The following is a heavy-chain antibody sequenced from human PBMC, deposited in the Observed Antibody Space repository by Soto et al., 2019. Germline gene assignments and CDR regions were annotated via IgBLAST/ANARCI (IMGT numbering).Heavy chain of an antibody. CDR1: GFTFSNAW. D-gene: IGHD3-3*01. V-gene: IGHV3-15*01. Sequence: GGSLRLSCAASGFTFSNAWMSWVRQAPGKGLEWVGRIKSKTDGGTTDYAAPVKGRFTISRDDSKNTLYLQMNSLKTEDTAVYYCTTVKAWNIRFLEWLPPNYYYYTDVWGKGTTVTVSS. J-gene: IGHJ6*03. CDR2: IKSKTDGGTT. CDR3: TTVKAWNIRFLEWLPPNYYYYTDV.